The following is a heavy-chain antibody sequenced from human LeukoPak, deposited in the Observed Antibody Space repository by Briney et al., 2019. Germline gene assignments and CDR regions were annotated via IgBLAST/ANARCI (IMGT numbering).Heavy chain of an antibody. Sequence: PSETLSLTCTVSGGSISSYYWSWIRQPAGKGLEWIGRIYSSGTTTYNPSLKSRVTMSVDTAKNQVSLRLSSVTAEDTAAYYCAKGGNSVYDSSGYFWFLNDYWGQGTLVTVSS. J-gene: IGHJ4*02. CDR2: IYSSGTT. V-gene: IGHV4-4*07. D-gene: IGHD3-22*01. CDR1: GGSISSYY. CDR3: AKGGNSVYDSSGYFWFLNDY.